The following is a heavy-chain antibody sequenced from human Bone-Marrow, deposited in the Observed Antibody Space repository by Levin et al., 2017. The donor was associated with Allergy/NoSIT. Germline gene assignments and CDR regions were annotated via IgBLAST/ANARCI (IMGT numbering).Heavy chain of an antibody. CDR3: AKQGSAWQQLIQGGFFDY. Sequence: GGSLRLSCAASGFTFSSYDMHWVRQAPGKGLEWVAIISSDGSNKYYADSVKGRFSLSRDNSKNTLYLQMNSLRPEDTAVYYCAKQGSAWQQLIQGGFFDYWGQGTLVAVSS. CDR2: ISSDGSNK. J-gene: IGHJ4*02. D-gene: IGHD6-13*01. V-gene: IGHV3-30*18. CDR1: GFTFSSYD.